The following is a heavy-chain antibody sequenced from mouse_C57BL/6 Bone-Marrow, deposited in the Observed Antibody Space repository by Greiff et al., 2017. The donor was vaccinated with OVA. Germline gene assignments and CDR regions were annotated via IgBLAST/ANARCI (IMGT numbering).Heavy chain of an antibody. CDR3: ARRSYYDSSYDY. CDR1: GYTFTSYW. Sequence: VQLQQPGPELVMPGASVKLSCKASGYTFTSYWMNWVKQRPGQGLEWIGEIDPSDSYTNYNQKFKGKSTLTVDKSSSTAYMQLRSLTSEDSAVYYCARRSYYDSSYDYWGQGTTLTVSS. CDR2: IDPSDSYT. D-gene: IGHD1-1*01. J-gene: IGHJ2*01. V-gene: IGHV1-69*01.